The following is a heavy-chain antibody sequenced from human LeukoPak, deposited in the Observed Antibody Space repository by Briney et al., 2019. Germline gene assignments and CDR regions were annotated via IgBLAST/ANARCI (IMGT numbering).Heavy chain of an antibody. J-gene: IGHJ5*02. CDR2: ISSSSSYI. V-gene: IGHV3-21*01. Sequence: GGSLRLSCAASGFTFSSYSMNWVRQAPGKGLEWVSSISSSSSYIYYADSVKGRFTISRDNAKNSLYLQMNSLRVEDTAVYYCASEIVVGWFDPWGQGTLVTVSS. CDR3: ASEIVVGWFDP. D-gene: IGHD2-15*01. CDR1: GFTFSSYS.